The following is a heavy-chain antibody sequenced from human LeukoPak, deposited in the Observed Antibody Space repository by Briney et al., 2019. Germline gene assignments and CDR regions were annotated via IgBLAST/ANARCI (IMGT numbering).Heavy chain of an antibody. CDR2: ITPSSGDT. CDR3: ARGLPGASPGFDY. CDR1: GYTFSGHN. J-gene: IGHJ4*02. V-gene: IGHV1-2*02. Sequence: ASVTVSCRASGYTFSGHNIHWVRQAPGQRLQWMGWITPSSGDTSFALEFEGRVALSSDSSTSTVYVFLTWLTSDDTAVYFCARGLPGASPGFDYWGQGTLLTVSS. D-gene: IGHD3-10*01.